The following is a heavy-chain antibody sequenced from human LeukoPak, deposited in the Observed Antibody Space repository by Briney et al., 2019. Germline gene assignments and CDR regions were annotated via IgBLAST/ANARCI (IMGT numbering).Heavy chain of an antibody. D-gene: IGHD6-6*01. Sequence: GGSLRLSCAASGFTFSSYSMNWVRQAPGKGLEWVANIKQDGSEKYYVDSVKGRFTISRDNAKNSLYLQMNSLRAEDTAVYYCARELYSSSFDYWGQGTLVTVSS. J-gene: IGHJ4*02. CDR1: GFTFSSYS. CDR3: ARELYSSSFDY. V-gene: IGHV3-7*01. CDR2: IKQDGSEK.